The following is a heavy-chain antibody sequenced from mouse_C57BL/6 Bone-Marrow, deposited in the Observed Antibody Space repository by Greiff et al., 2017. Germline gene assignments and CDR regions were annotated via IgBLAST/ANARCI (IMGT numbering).Heavy chain of an antibody. V-gene: IGHV3-8*01. Sequence: EVKVVESGPGLAKPSQTLSLPCSVTGYSITSDYWNWIRKFPGNKLEYMGYISYSGSTYYNPSLKSRISIPRDTSKNQYYLQLNSVTTEDTATYYCARFITTVVAGFDYWGQGTTLTVSS. CDR2: ISYSGST. D-gene: IGHD1-1*01. CDR1: GYSITSDY. J-gene: IGHJ2*01. CDR3: ARFITTVVAGFDY.